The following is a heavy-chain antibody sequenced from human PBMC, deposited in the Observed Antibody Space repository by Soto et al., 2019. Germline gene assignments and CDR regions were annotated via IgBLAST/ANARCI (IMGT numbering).Heavy chain of an antibody. Sequence: QVQLVQSGAEVKRPGSSVKVSCKASGGTFRSDGINWVRQAPGQGLEWMGGIIPIFGTLNSAQKFQGRVTITADESTSTAYMELSSLRPEDTAVYYCAREGGGLGYCSGGTCNWYFDLWGRGTLVTVPS. D-gene: IGHD2-15*01. CDR1: GGTFRSDG. CDR3: AREGGGLGYCSGGTCNWYFDL. CDR2: IIPIFGTL. J-gene: IGHJ2*01. V-gene: IGHV1-69*01.